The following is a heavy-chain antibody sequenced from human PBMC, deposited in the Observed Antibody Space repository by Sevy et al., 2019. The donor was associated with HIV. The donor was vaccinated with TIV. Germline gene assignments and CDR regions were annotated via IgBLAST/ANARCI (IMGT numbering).Heavy chain of an antibody. CDR3: ARVPTWLQWGMGAFDI. Sequence: SETLSLTCTVSGGSISSYYWSWIRQPPGKGLEWIGSIYYSGSTNYNPSLRSRVTISVDTSKNQFSLKLSSVTAADTAVYYGARVPTWLQWGMGAFDIWGQGTMVTVSS. CDR1: GGSISSYY. V-gene: IGHV4-59*13. CDR2: IYYSGST. J-gene: IGHJ3*02. D-gene: IGHD5-12*01.